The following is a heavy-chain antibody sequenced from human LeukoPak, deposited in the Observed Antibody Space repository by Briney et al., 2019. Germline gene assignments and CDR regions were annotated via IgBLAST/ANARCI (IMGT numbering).Heavy chain of an antibody. V-gene: IGHV3-30*02. J-gene: IGHJ6*03. Sequence: PGGSLRLSCAASGFTFSSYGMHWVRQAPGKGLEWVAFIRYDGSNKYYADSVKGRFTISRDNSKNTLYLQMNSLRAEDTAVYYCPKIQYYNNSGGLAYYSYRDAWGKGPPVTVSS. CDR3: PKIQYYNNSGGLAYYSYRDA. D-gene: IGHD3-22*01. CDR2: IRYDGSNK. CDR1: GFTFSSYG.